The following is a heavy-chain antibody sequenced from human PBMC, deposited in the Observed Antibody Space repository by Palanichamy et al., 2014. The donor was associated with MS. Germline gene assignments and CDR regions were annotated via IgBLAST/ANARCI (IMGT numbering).Heavy chain of an antibody. D-gene: IGHD3-3*01. CDR3: AREHDSWSGYSFDF. J-gene: IGHJ4*02. CDR2: INAGNGNT. CDR1: GYAFTDYA. Sequence: QVQLVQSGAEVKKPGASVKVSCKASGYAFTDYAIHWVRQAPGQRLEWMGWINAGNGNTKYSQKFQSRVTITWDTSADTAYMELSSLRSEDTALYYCAREHDSWSGYSFDFWGQGTLVTASS. V-gene: IGHV1-3*01.